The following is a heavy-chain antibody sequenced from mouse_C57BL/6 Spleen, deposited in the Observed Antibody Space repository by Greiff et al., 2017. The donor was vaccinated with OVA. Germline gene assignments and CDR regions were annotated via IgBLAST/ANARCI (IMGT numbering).Heavy chain of an antibody. V-gene: IGHV5-17*01. Sequence: EVKVVESGGGLVKPGGSLKLSCAASGFTFSDYGMHWVRQAPEKGLEWVAYISSGSSTIYYADTVKGRFTISRDNAKNTLFLQMTSLRSEDTAMYYCARDSITTARWYFDVWGTGTTVTVSS. CDR3: ARDSITTARWYFDV. J-gene: IGHJ1*03. D-gene: IGHD1-1*01. CDR2: ISSGSSTI. CDR1: GFTFSDYG.